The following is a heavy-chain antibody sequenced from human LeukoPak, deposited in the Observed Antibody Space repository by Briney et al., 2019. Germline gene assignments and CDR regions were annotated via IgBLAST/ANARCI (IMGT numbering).Heavy chain of an antibody. CDR3: AREWGAILTGYYSLGDY. V-gene: IGHV1-2*02. D-gene: IGHD3-9*01. CDR2: INPNSGGT. CDR1: GYTFTGYY. J-gene: IGHJ4*02. Sequence: ASVKVSCKASGYTFTGYYMHWVRQAPGQGLEWMGWINPNSGGTNYAQKFQGRVTMTRDTSISTAYMELSRLRSDDTAVYYCAREWGAILTGYYSLGDYWGQGTLVTVSS.